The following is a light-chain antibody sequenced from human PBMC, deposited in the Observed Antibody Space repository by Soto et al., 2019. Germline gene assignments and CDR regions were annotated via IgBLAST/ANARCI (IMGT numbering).Light chain of an antibody. V-gene: IGKV4-1*01. CDR2: WAS. CDR1: QSVLYSSNNKNY. Sequence: DIVMTQSPDSLAVSLGERATINCKSSQSVLYSSNNKNYLAWYQQKPGQPPKLFIYWASTRESGVPDRFSGSGSGTDFTLTINSLQAEDVAVYYCQQYYGTLTFGGGTKVEIK. J-gene: IGKJ4*01. CDR3: QQYYGTLT.